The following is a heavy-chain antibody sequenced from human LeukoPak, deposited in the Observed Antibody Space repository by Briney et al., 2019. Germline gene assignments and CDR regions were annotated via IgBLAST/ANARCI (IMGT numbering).Heavy chain of an antibody. CDR1: GFTFSSYS. CDR3: ARDSGVVGATSPLDAFDI. V-gene: IGHV3-21*01. J-gene: IGHJ3*02. D-gene: IGHD1-26*01. CDR2: ISSSSSYI. Sequence: GGSLRLSCAASGFTFSSYSMNWVRQAPGKGLEWVSSISSSSSYIYYADSVKGRFTISRDNAKNSLYLQMNSLRAEDTAVYYCARDSGVVGATSPLDAFDIGGQGTMVTVFS.